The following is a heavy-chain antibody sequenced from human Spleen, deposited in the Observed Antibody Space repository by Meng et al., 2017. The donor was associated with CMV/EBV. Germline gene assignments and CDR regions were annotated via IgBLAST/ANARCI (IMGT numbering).Heavy chain of an antibody. Sequence: GSLRLSCAVYGGSFSGYYWSWIRQPPGKGLEWIGSIYYSGSTYYNPSLKSRVTISVDTSTNQFSLKVNSVTAADTAVYYCVSWGSSWTYYFDYWGQGTLVTVSS. CDR3: VSWGSSWTYYFDY. CDR1: GGSFSGYY. CDR2: IYYSGST. D-gene: IGHD6-13*01. V-gene: IGHV4-34*01. J-gene: IGHJ4*02.